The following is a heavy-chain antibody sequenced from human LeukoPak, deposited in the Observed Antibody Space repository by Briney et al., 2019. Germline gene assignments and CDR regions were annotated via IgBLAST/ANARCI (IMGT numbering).Heavy chain of an antibody. J-gene: IGHJ3*02. V-gene: IGHV4-39*01. CDR1: GGSIRSSYYY. CDR3: ARGGPLDAFDI. Sequence: PSETLSLTCTVSGGSIRSSYYYWGWIRQPPGKGLEWIGSIYDSGSTYYNPSLKSRVTISVDTSKKQFSLKLSSVTAADTAVYYCARGGPLDAFDIWGQGTMVPVSS. CDR2: IYDSGST.